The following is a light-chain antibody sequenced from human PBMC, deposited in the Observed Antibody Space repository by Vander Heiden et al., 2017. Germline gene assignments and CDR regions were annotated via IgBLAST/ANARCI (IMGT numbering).Light chain of an antibody. CDR2: QDT. CDR1: NLGDKY. V-gene: IGLV3-1*01. Sequence: SYELTQPPSVSVSPGQTASITCSGDNLGDKYACWYQQKPGQSPVLVIYQDTKRPSGIPERFSGSNSGNTATLTISGTQAMDEADYYCLAWDSSTAWVFGGGTKLTVL. J-gene: IGLJ3*02. CDR3: LAWDSSTAWV.